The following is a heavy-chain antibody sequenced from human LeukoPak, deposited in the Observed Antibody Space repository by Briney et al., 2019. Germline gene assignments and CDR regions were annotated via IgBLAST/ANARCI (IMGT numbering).Heavy chain of an antibody. CDR1: GYTFTNYY. CDR3: AAWGSSSSPLPGMDV. Sequence: VASVKVSFTASGYTFTNYYMHWVRQAPGQGLEWMGVINPNGGGTSYAQKFQGRVTMTRDTSTSTVYMELSSLRSEDTAVYYCAAWGSSSSPLPGMDVWGQGTTVTVSS. V-gene: IGHV1-46*01. D-gene: IGHD6-13*01. CDR2: INPNGGGT. J-gene: IGHJ6*02.